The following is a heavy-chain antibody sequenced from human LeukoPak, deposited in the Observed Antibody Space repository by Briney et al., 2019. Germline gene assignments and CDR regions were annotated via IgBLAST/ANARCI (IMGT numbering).Heavy chain of an antibody. V-gene: IGHV1-18*01. CDR1: GYTFTNHG. J-gene: IGHJ3*02. CDR2: ISTYNGNA. D-gene: IGHD4-17*01. CDR3: ARSGGWAYGDYDGFIAFDI. Sequence: ASVKVSCKSSGYTFTNHGIIWVRQAPGQGLEWMGCISTYNGNANYAQKLQGRVTMTTDTSTSTAYMELRSLRSDDTAVYYCARSGGWAYGDYDGFIAFDIWGQGTMVTVSS.